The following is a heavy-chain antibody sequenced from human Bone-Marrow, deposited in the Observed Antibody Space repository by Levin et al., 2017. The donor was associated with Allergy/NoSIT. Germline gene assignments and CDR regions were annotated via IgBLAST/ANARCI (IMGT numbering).Heavy chain of an antibody. V-gene: IGHV3-30*04. D-gene: IGHD1-26*01. CDR3: ATAFGSYRYDAFDI. CDR1: GFTFSSYA. J-gene: IGHJ3*02. Sequence: GGSLRLSCAASGFTFSSYAMHWVRQAPGKGLEWVAVISYDGSNKYYADSVKGRFTISRDNSKNTLYLQMNSLRAEDTAVYYCATAFGSYRYDAFDIWGQGTMVTVSS. CDR2: ISYDGSNK.